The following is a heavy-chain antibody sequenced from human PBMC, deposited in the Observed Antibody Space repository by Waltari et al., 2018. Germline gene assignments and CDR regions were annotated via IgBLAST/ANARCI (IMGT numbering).Heavy chain of an antibody. CDR2: IYYSGST. Sequence: QVQLQESGPGLVKPSETLSLTCTVPGGSISSYYWSWIRQPPGKGLEWIGYIYYSGSTNCNPSLKSRVTISVDTSKNQFSLKLSSVTAADTAVYYCARVGDANHGAFDYWGQGTLVTVSS. CDR3: ARVGDANHGAFDY. V-gene: IGHV4-59*01. D-gene: IGHD3-10*01. J-gene: IGHJ4*02. CDR1: GGSISSYY.